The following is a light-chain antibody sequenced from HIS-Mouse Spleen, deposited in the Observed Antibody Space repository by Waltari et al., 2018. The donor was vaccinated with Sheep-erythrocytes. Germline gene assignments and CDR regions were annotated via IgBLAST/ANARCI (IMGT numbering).Light chain of an antibody. CDR2: DVS. CDR3: CSYAGSYTLV. Sequence: QSALTQPRSVSGSPGQSVTISCTGTSSDVGGYNYVSWYQQHPGKAPKLMIYDVSKRPSGVTDRFAGSKSGNTAALTISGLQAEDEAEYYCCSYAGSYTLVFGGGTKLTVL. CDR1: SSDVGGYNY. J-gene: IGLJ2*01. V-gene: IGLV2-11*01.